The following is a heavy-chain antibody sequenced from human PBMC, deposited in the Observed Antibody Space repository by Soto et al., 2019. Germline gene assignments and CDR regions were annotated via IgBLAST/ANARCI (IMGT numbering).Heavy chain of an antibody. CDR1: GFTFDDYA. D-gene: IGHD1-26*01. CDR2: ISWNSDST. V-gene: IGHV3-9*01. Sequence: EVHLVESGGGLVQPGRSLRLSCAASGFTFDDYAMHWVRQAPGKGLEWVSGISWNSDSTGYADSVKGRFTISRDNAKNSLFLQMNSLRAEDTALYFCAKDTYIIVGGTHIDFWGRGTLVSASS. CDR3: AKDTYIIVGGTHIDF. J-gene: IGHJ4*02.